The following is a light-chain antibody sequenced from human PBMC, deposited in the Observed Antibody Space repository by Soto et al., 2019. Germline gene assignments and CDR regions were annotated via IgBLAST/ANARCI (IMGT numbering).Light chain of an antibody. CDR1: QSVPTN. CDR3: QQYNNGPPWP. CDR2: GAS. Sequence: VITLSVATLSGSPGARDTLSCRASQSVPTNMAWYQQKPGQAPRLLIYGASTRATGIPARFSGSGSGTDFTLTISCLQSEDFASHYCQQYNNGPPWPFGQGTKV. V-gene: IGKV3-15*01. J-gene: IGKJ1*01.